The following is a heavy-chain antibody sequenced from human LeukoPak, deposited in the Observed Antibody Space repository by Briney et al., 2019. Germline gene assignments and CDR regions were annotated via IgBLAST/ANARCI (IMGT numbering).Heavy chain of an antibody. CDR3: ARDSDIVVVPAANVFDY. CDR1: GYTFTSYY. J-gene: IGHJ4*02. Sequence: GASVKVSCKASGYTFTSYYMHWVRQAPGQGLEWMGIINPSGGSTSYAQKFQGRVTMTRDTSTSTVYMELSSLRSEDTAVYYCARDSDIVVVPAANVFDYWGQGTLVTVSS. CDR2: INPSGGST. D-gene: IGHD2-2*01. V-gene: IGHV1-46*01.